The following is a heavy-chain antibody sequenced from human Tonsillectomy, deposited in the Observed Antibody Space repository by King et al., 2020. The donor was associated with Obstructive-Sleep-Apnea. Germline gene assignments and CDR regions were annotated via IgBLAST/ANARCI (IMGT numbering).Heavy chain of an antibody. CDR3: AKEMIAAAATGGMDV. CDR1: GVTFSNYC. Sequence: QRVQSGGGVVQPGRSLRLSCAASGVTFSNYCMHWVLQAPGRWLVWVAVISYDGSKYYADSVKGRFTVSRDNSKNTLYLQINSLRPEDTAVYYCAKEMIAAAATGGMDVWGQGTTVTVSS. J-gene: IGHJ6*02. V-gene: IGHV3-30*18. D-gene: IGHD6-13*01. CDR2: ISYDGSK.